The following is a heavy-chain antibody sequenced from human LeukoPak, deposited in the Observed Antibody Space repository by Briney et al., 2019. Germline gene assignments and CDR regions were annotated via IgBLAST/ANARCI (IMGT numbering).Heavy chain of an antibody. J-gene: IGHJ5*02. CDR2: IYYSGST. CDR1: GVSISSHY. CDR3: ARSRSIFGVVIAKFDH. Sequence: SETLSLTCTVSGVSISSHYWSWLRQPPGKGLEGLGYIYYSGSTNYNPSLKSRVTISVDTSKNQFSLKLSSVTAADTAVYYCARSRSIFGVVIAKFDHWGQGTLVTVSS. D-gene: IGHD3-3*01. V-gene: IGHV4-59*11.